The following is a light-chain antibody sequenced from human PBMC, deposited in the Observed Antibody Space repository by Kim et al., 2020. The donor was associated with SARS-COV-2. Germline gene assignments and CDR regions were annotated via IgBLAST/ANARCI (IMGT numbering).Light chain of an antibody. J-gene: IGLJ2*01. Sequence: SYELTQPHSVSVSPGQTASITCSGDELGDKYVFWYQQKPGQSPVLVIYQDIKRPSGIPERFSASNFGNTATLTISGTQATDEADYYCQAWDSGTAVVFG. CDR2: QDI. CDR3: QAWDSGTAVV. CDR1: ELGDKY. V-gene: IGLV3-1*01.